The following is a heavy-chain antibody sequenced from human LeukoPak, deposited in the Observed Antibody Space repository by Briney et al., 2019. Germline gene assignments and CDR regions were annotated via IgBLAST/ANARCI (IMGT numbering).Heavy chain of an antibody. CDR3: ARAEDTAMVNDYYYGMDV. J-gene: IGHJ6*02. V-gene: IGHV6-1*01. CDR1: GDSVSSTSAA. Sequence: SQTLSLTCAISGDSVSSTSAAWNWIRQSPSRGLEWLGRTYYRSKWYNDYAVSVKSRITINPDTSKNQFSLQLNSVTPEDTAVYYCARAEDTAMVNDYYYGMDVWGQGTTVTVSS. CDR2: TYYRSKWYN. D-gene: IGHD5-18*01.